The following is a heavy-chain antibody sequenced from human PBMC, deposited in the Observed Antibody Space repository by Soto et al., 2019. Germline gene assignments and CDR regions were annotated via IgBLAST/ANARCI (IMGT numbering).Heavy chain of an antibody. CDR1: GGSISSSSYY. D-gene: IGHD2-15*01. CDR3: ARSRNRGYYYYYMEV. CDR2: IYYSGYT. Sequence: SETLSLTCTVSGGSISSSSYYWGWIRQPPGKGLEWIGSIYYSGYTYYNPSLKSRVIISVDTSKNQFSLKLSSVTAADTAVYYCARSRNRGYYYYYMEVWGKGTTLTVSS. J-gene: IGHJ6*03. V-gene: IGHV4-39*01.